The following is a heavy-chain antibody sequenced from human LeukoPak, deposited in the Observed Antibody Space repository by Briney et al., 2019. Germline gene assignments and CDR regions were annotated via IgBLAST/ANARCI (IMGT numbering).Heavy chain of an antibody. Sequence: GGSLRLSCAASGFTLSSYAMSWVRQAPGKGLEWVAAISGSGGTTYYAGSVKGRFTIARDNCNNTLYLPMSSLRAEDTAIYYCARDPGVLWFGELPHSYYGMDVWGQGTTVTVSS. CDR1: GFTLSSYA. V-gene: IGHV3-23*01. J-gene: IGHJ6*02. CDR3: ARDPGVLWFGELPHSYYGMDV. CDR2: ISGSGGTT. D-gene: IGHD3-10*01.